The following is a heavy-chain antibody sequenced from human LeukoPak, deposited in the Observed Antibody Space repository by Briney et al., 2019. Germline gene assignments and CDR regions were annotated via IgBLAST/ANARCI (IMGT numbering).Heavy chain of an antibody. D-gene: IGHD1-26*01. Sequence: GGSLRLSCVASGFTFSSYEMNWVRQAPGKGLEWVSYISKSDSTIYYADSVKGRFTISRDNAKNSLYLQMNSLRAEDTAVYSCARDGGEWELDYWGQGTLVTVSS. CDR1: GFTFSSYE. CDR3: ARDGGEWELDY. J-gene: IGHJ4*02. V-gene: IGHV3-48*03. CDR2: ISKSDSTI.